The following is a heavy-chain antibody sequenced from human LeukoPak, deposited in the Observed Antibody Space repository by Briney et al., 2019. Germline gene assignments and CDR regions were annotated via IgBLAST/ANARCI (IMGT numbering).Heavy chain of an antibody. CDR3: ARGPPLGFDY. V-gene: IGHV4-30-2*01. Sequence: SETLSLTCAVSGGSISSGGYSWSWIRQPPGKGLEWIGYIYHSGSTYYNPSLKSRVTISVDTSKNQFSLKLSSVTAADTAVYYCARGPPLGFDYWGQGTLVTVSS. CDR1: GGSISSGGYS. J-gene: IGHJ4*02. CDR2: IYHSGST.